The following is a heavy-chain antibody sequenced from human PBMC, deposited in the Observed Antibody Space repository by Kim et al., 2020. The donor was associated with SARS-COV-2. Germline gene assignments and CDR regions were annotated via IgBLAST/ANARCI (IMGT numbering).Heavy chain of an antibody. V-gene: IGHV1-8*01. J-gene: IGHJ4*02. CDR1: GYTFTSYD. CDR3: ARVGRGYSGYGYYFDY. CDR2: MNPNSGNT. Sequence: ASVKVSCKASGYTFTSYDINWVRQATGQGLEWMGWMNPNSGNTGYAQKFQGRVTMTRNTSISTAYMELSSLRSEDTDVYYCARVGRGYSGYGYYFDYWGQGTLVTVSS. D-gene: IGHD5-12*01.